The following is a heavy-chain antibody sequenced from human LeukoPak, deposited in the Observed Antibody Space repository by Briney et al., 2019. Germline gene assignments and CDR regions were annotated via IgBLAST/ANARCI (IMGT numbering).Heavy chain of an antibody. Sequence: GGSLRLSCAASGFTFSSFAMTWVRQAPGKGLEWVSTVSGSGGRTDYADSVKGRFTISRDNPKNTLYLQMNGLRAEDTAVYYCAKNRGHCVDGVCHNYYYMVVWGRGTTVTVSS. J-gene: IGHJ6*03. CDR3: AKNRGHCVDGVCHNYYYMVV. CDR2: VSGSGGRT. CDR1: GFTFSSFA. V-gene: IGHV3-23*01. D-gene: IGHD2-8*02.